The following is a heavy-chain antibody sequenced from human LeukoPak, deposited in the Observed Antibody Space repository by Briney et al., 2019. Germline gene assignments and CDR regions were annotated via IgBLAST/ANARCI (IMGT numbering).Heavy chain of an antibody. D-gene: IGHD3-10*01. CDR2: IYYSGST. CDR1: GGSISSYY. CDR3: ASRSGYGSGGYFDY. J-gene: IGHJ4*02. V-gene: IGHV4-59*01. Sequence: SETLSLTCTVSGGSISSYYWSWIRQPPGKGLEWIGYIYYSGSTNYNPSLKSRVTISVDTSKNQFSPKLSSVTAADTAVYYCASRSGYGSGGYFDYWGQGTLVTVSS.